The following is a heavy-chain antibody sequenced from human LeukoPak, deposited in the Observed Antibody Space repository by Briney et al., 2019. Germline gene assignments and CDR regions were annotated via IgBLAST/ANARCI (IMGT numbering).Heavy chain of an antibody. CDR2: MSDSGGST. CDR3: ARDRGVIFDSYFDY. D-gene: IGHD3/OR15-3a*01. V-gene: IGHV3-23*01. Sequence: QPGGSLRLSCVVCGFTFSNYAVSWGRQAPGRGLEWVSAMSDSGGSTNSADSVKGRFTISRDNFKNTLYLQMIRMRAEETAVNSCARDRGVIFDSYFDYWGQGTLVTVSS. J-gene: IGHJ4*02. CDR1: GFTFSNYA.